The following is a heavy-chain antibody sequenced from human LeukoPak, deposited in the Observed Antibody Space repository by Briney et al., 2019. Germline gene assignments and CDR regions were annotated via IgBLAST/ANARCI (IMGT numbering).Heavy chain of an antibody. D-gene: IGHD4-17*01. CDR3: AREGYGASHAFDI. J-gene: IGHJ3*02. V-gene: IGHV1-69*04. CDR1: GGTFSSYA. CDR2: IIPILGIA. Sequence: GASVKVSCKASGGTFSSYAISWVRQALGQGLEWMGRIIPILGIANYAQKFQGRVTITADKSTSTAYMELSSLRSEDTAVYYCAREGYGASHAFDIWGQGTMVTVSS.